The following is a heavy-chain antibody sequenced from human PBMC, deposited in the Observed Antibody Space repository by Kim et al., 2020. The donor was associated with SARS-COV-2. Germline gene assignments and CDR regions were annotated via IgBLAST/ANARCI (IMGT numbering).Heavy chain of an antibody. J-gene: IGHJ6*02. V-gene: IGHV4-30-2*05. CDR3: AGASRLHYYGVDV. Sequence: YNPSLKRRVTISVDTSKNQFSLKPSSVTAADSAVYYCAGASRLHYYGVDVWGQGTTVTVSS. D-gene: IGHD6-6*01.